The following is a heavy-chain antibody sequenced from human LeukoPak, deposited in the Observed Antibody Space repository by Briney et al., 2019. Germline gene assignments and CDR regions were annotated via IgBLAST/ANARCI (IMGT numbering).Heavy chain of an antibody. J-gene: IGHJ4*02. V-gene: IGHV4-39*07. CDR1: GDSISSSNYY. D-gene: IGHD6-19*01. CDR3: AKDQRSIAVAGYFDY. Sequence: SETLSLTCIVSGDSISSSNYYWGWIRQPPGKGLEWIGSIYYTGTTYSNPSLKSRVTISVDTSKNQFSLKLSSVTAADTAVYYCAKDQRSIAVAGYFDYWGQGTLVTVSS. CDR2: IYYTGTT.